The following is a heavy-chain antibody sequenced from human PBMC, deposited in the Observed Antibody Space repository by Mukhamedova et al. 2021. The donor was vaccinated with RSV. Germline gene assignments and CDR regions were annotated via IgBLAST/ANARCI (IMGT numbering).Heavy chain of an antibody. J-gene: IGHJ5*02. D-gene: IGHD6-19*01. V-gene: IGHV1-18*01. Sequence: KLQGRVTMTTDTSTSTAYMELRSLRSDDTAVYYCARSTVAGRVGWFDPWGQGTLVTVSS. CDR3: ARSTVAGRVGWFDP.